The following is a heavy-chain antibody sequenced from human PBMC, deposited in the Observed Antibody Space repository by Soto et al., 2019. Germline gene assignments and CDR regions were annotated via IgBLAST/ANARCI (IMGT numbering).Heavy chain of an antibody. CDR3: AKDSFGVYSSSWYGGLDY. CDR1: GFTFSGYG. J-gene: IGHJ4*02. Sequence: GGSLRLSCAASGFTFSGYGMHWVRQAPGKGLEWVAVISYDGSNKYYADSVKGRFTISRDNSKNTLYLQMNSLRAEDTAVYYCAKDSFGVYSSSWYGGLDYWGQGTLVTVSS. CDR2: ISYDGSNK. D-gene: IGHD6-13*01. V-gene: IGHV3-30*18.